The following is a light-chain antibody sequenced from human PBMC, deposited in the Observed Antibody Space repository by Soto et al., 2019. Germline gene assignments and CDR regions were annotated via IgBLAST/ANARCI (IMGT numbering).Light chain of an antibody. CDR1: SSNIGSNT. CDR3: AAWDDSLYGGV. V-gene: IGLV1-44*01. J-gene: IGLJ3*02. CDR2: YNN. Sequence: QVVVTQPPSASGTPGQRVTISCSGSSSNIGSNTVNWYQQLPGTAPTLLIYYNNQRPSGVPDRFSGSKSGTSASLAISGLQSEDEAHYYCAAWDDSLYGGVFGGGTQLTVL.